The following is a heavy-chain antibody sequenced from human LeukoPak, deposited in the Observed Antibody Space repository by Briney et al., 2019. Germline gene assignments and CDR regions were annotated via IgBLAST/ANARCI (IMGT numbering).Heavy chain of an antibody. Sequence: GRSLRLSCAASGFTFSSYGMHWVRQAPGKGLEWVAVISYDGSNTYYADSVKGRFTISRDNVQNSLSLQMNSLRAEDTAVYYCARWVCSSTSCYYFDYWGQGSLVVVSS. CDR1: GFTFSSYG. J-gene: IGHJ4*02. V-gene: IGHV3-30*03. CDR3: ARWVCSSTSCYYFDY. CDR2: ISYDGSNT. D-gene: IGHD2-2*01.